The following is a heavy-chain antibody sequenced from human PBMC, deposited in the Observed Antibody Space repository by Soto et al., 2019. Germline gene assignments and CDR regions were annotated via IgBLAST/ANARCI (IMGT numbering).Heavy chain of an antibody. D-gene: IGHD7-27*01. CDR3: ARESNAHFDY. CDR2: IAHDGSEK. V-gene: IGHV3-7*01. Sequence: EVQLVESGGGLVQPGGSLRLSCAVSGSTFSSYWMSWVRQAPGRGLEWVATIAHDGSEKFYVDSVKGRFTISRDNTKNSLYLQMNSLRAEDTAVYYCARESNAHFDYWGQGTMVTVSS. J-gene: IGHJ4*02. CDR1: GSTFSSYW.